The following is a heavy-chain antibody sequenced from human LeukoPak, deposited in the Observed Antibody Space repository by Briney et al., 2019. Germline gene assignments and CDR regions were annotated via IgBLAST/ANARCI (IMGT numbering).Heavy chain of an antibody. V-gene: IGHV1-2*02. CDR1: GYTFTGYY. Sequence: ASVKVSCKASGYTFTGYYMHWVRQAPGQGLEWMGWINPNSGGTNHAQKFQGRVTMTRDTSISTAYMELSRLRSDDTAVYYCARPVVRGVFCAFDIWGQGTMVTVSS. CDR3: ARPVVRGVFCAFDI. J-gene: IGHJ3*02. CDR2: INPNSGGT. D-gene: IGHD3-10*01.